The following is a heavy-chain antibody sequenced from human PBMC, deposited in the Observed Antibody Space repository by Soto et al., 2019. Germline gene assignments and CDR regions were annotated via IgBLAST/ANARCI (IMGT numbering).Heavy chain of an antibody. CDR3: ARDRRDQTIFGMVGYFDL. CDR2: IVPIFGTK. D-gene: IGHD3-3*01. V-gene: IGHV1-69*06. J-gene: IGHJ2*01. Sequence: QVQLVQSGAEVKKPGSSVKVSGKPSGGSFSSHAVSWVRQAPGQGLEWVGGIVPIFGTKNYAEKFQGRVTITADKSTSTVYMDLSSLKSEDTAVYFCARDRRDQTIFGMVGYFDLWGRGTLVSVSS. CDR1: GGSFSSHA.